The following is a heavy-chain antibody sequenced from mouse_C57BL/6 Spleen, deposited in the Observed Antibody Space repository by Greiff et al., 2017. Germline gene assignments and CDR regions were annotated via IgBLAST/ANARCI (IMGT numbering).Heavy chain of an antibody. CDR1: GFTFRDYR. D-gene: IGHD2-3*01. J-gene: IGHJ4*01. Sequence: EVKLVESGGGLVKPGGSLKLSCAASGFTFRDYRMHWVRQAPEKGLEWVAYLRSGSSTIYYADTVKGRFTISRDNAKNTLFLQMTSLRSEDTAMYYCALDGYDAMDYWGQGTSVTVSS. V-gene: IGHV5-17*01. CDR3: ALDGYDAMDY. CDR2: LRSGSSTI.